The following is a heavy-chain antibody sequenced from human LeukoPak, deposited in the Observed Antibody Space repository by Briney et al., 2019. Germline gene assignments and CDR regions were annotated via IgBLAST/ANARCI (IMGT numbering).Heavy chain of an antibody. J-gene: IGHJ4*02. V-gene: IGHV4-59*01. CDR3: ARGRGIAAAGYFDY. CDR2: IYYSGST. CDR1: GGSISSYY. D-gene: IGHD6-13*01. Sequence: PETLSLTCTVSGGSISSYYWSWIRQPPGKGLEWIGYIYYSGSTNYNPSLKSRVTISVDTSKNQFSLKLSSVTAADTAVYYCARGRGIAAAGYFDYWGQGTLVTVSS.